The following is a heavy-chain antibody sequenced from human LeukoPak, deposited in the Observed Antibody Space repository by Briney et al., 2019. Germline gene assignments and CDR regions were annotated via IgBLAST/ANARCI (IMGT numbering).Heavy chain of an antibody. CDR3: ARGFYGDYGVDDAFDI. Sequence: GGSLRLSCAASGFTFSSYDMHWVRQATGKGLEWVSAIGTAGDTYYPGSVKGRFTISRENAKNSLYLQMNSLRAGDTAVYYRARGFYGDYGVDDAFDIWGQGTMVTVSS. CDR2: IGTAGDT. V-gene: IGHV3-13*01. CDR1: GFTFSSYD. J-gene: IGHJ3*02. D-gene: IGHD4-17*01.